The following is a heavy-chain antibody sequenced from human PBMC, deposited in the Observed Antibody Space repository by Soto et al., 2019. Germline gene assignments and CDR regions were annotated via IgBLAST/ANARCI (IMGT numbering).Heavy chain of an antibody. V-gene: IGHV1-69*13. CDR2: IIPIFGTA. CDR3: ARDGPRYYYDSSGYLSWFDP. CDR1: GGTFSSYA. D-gene: IGHD3-22*01. J-gene: IGHJ5*02. Sequence: ASVKVSCKASGGTFSSYAISWVRQAPGQGLEWMGGIIPIFGTANYAQKFQGRVTITADESTSTAYMELSSLRSEDTAVYYCARDGPRYYYDSSGYLSWFDPWGQGTLVTVSS.